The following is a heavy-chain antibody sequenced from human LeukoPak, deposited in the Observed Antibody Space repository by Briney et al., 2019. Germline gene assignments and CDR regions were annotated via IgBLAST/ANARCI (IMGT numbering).Heavy chain of an antibody. CDR3: ARDGEYCSSTSCYGGNWFDS. V-gene: IGHV1-2*02. D-gene: IGHD2-2*01. Sequence: ASVKVSCKASGYIFTGHYIHWVRQAPGQGLEWMGWINPNSGGTNYAQKFKGRVTMTRDTSINTAYMELSRLRSDDTAVYYCARDGEYCSSTSCYGGNWFDSWGQGTLVTVSS. CDR1: GYIFTGHY. CDR2: INPNSGGT. J-gene: IGHJ5*01.